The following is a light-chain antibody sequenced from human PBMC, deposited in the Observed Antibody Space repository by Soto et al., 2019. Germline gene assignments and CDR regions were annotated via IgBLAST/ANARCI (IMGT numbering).Light chain of an antibody. V-gene: IGLV2-14*01. CDR3: NSFRVSHLYD. CDR2: EFT. J-gene: IGLJ1*01. CDR1: SSDIGGYNA. Sequence: QSVLTQPASVSGSPGQTITISCTGTSSDIGGYNAVSWYQHHPGKAPKLIIYEFTHRPSGVSGRFSASKAGNTASLTISGLQAEDEADYYCNSFRVSHLYDFGTGSKVTVL.